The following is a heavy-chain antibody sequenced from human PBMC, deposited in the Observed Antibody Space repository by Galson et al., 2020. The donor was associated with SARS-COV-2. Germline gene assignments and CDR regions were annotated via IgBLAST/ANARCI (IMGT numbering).Heavy chain of an antibody. CDR1: GFTLSDHY. CDR3: FRWSDGSADY. J-gene: IGHJ4*02. V-gene: IGHV3-72*01. Sequence: GESLKISCAPSGFTLSDHYIDWVRQAPGKGLEWVARSKNRRNSYTTEYAASVNGRFSISRDDSKNSLYLQMNSLKTEDTAVYYCFRWSDGSADYWGQGTLVTVSS. CDR2: SKNRRNSYTT. D-gene: IGHD2-15*01.